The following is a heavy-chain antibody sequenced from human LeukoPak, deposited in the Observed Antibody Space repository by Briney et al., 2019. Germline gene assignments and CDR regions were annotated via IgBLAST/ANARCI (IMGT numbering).Heavy chain of an antibody. J-gene: IGHJ3*02. CDR2: IIPIFGTA. D-gene: IGHD3-22*01. CDR3: ARGRITMIVVVITTDAFDI. Sequence: SVKVSCKASGGTFSSYAISWVRQAPGQGLEWMGGIIPIFGTASYAQKFQGRVTITADESTSTAYMELSSLRSEDTAVYYCARGRITMIVVVITTDAFDIWGQGTMVTVSS. CDR1: GGTFSSYA. V-gene: IGHV1-69*13.